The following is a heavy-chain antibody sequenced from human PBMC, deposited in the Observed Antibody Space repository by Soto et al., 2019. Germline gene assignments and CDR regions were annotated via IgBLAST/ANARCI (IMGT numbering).Heavy chain of an antibody. CDR3: ARARSRQSDGDN. J-gene: IGHJ4*01. CDR1: GYTFSDYI. D-gene: IGHD2-21*01. CDR2: INPNGGGT. V-gene: IGHV1-2*02. Sequence: QVHLVQSGTEVKKAGASVKVSCKASGYTFSDYILQWVRQAPGQGLEWMGGINPNGGGTEFAQKFQARITLTMDKSTTTVFMELIRLKSDDTAIYFCARARSRQSDGDNWGQGTLVSVSS.